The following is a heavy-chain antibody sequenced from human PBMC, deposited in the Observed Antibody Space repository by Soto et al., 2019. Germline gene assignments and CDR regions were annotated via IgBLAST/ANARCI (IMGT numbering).Heavy chain of an antibody. J-gene: IGHJ6*02. V-gene: IGHV3-23*01. Sequence: HLLESGGGLVQPGGSLRLSCAASEFTFNNYAMTWVRQTPGKGLEWVAGISGPGGRTYYADSVKGRFTISRDNSKNTLFLEMNSLRSEDTAVYYCAKDRGLAESGRWSHYYYGMDVWGQGTTVTVSS. D-gene: IGHD1-26*01. CDR1: EFTFNNYA. CDR2: ISGPGGRT. CDR3: AKDRGLAESGRWSHYYYGMDV.